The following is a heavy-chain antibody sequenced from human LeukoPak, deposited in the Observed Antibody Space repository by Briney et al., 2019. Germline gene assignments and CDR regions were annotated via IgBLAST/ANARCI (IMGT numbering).Heavy chain of an antibody. CDR2: INPSGGTT. V-gene: IGHV1-46*01. CDR1: GYTFTSYY. Sequence: ASVKVSCKTSGYTFTSYYIHWVRQAPGQGLEWMGVINPSGGTTSYSQKFQGSVTMTRGTSTSTVYMELSSLRSEDTAVYYCARGTGIAAAVTSLFQYWGQGTLVTVSS. J-gene: IGHJ1*01. D-gene: IGHD6-13*01. CDR3: ARGTGIAAAVTSLFQY.